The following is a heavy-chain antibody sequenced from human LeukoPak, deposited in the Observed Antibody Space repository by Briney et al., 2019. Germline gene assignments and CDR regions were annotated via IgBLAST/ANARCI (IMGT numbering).Heavy chain of an antibody. J-gene: IGHJ4*02. CDR3: AKGPYVWGSYRPDFVY. D-gene: IGHD3-16*02. Sequence: GGSLRLSCAASGFTFSSYGMHWVRQAPGKGLEWVAVISYDGSNKYYADSVKGRFTISRDNSKNTLYLQMNSLRAEDTAVYYCAKGPYVWGSYRPDFVYWGQGTLVTVPS. CDR1: GFTFSSYG. CDR2: ISYDGSNK. V-gene: IGHV3-30*18.